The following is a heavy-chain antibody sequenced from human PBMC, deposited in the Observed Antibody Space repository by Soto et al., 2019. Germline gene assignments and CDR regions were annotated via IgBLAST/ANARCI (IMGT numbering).Heavy chain of an antibody. CDR2: IYWDDDK. D-gene: IGHD2-21*02. CDR3: AHSRCGGDCLRSYSSHYYYGMDV. CDR1: GFSLSTGGVG. V-gene: IGHV2-5*02. Sequence: QITLKESGPTLVKPTQTLTLTCTFSGFSLSTGGVGVGWIRQPPGKALEWLALIYWDDDKRYSPSLKSRLTVTKDTSKNPVVRTKTNMVPVDTATYYCAHSRCGGDCLRSYSSHYYYGMDVWGQGTTVTVSS. J-gene: IGHJ6*02.